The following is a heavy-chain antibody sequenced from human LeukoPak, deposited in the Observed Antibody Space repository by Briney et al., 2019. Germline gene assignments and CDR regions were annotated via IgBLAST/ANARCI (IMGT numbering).Heavy chain of an antibody. V-gene: IGHV4-34*01. CDR2: INHSGST. J-gene: IGHJ4*02. CDR3: ARGQNGSGSYHNPGPPDY. CDR1: GGSFSGYY. D-gene: IGHD3-10*01. Sequence: SETLSLTCAVYGGSFSGYYWSWIRQPPGKGLEWIGEINHSGSTNYNPSLKSRVTISVDTPKNQFSLKLSSVTAADTAVYYCARGQNGSGSYHNPGPPDYWGQGTLVTVSS.